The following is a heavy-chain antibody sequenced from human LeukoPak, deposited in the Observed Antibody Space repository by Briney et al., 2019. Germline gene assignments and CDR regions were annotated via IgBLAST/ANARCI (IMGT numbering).Heavy chain of an antibody. CDR1: GGSISSYY. J-gene: IGHJ2*01. D-gene: IGHD4-17*01. V-gene: IGHV4-4*07. CDR3: ARDHFYGDYGLWYFDL. CDR2: IYTSGST. Sequence: PSETLSLTCTVSGGSISSYYWSWIRQPAGKGLEWIGRIYTSGSTNYNPSLKSRVTMSVDTSKDQFSLKLSSVTAADTAVYYCARDHFYGDYGLWYFDLWGRGTLVTVSS.